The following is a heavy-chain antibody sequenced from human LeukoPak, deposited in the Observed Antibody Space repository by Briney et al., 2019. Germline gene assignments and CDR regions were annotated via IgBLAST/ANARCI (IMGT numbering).Heavy chain of an antibody. CDR1: DGSINSYY. CDR3: ARGRSNYYGVDV. J-gene: IGHJ6*02. D-gene: IGHD1-26*01. CDR2: IYYNGNT. Sequence: SETLSLTCSVSDGSINSYYWNWIRRPPGKGLEWIGYIYYNGNTNYSPSLKSRVTMSVDTSKNLFSLKVSSVTAADTAVYYCARGRSNYYGVDVWGQGTTVTVSS. V-gene: IGHV4-59*01.